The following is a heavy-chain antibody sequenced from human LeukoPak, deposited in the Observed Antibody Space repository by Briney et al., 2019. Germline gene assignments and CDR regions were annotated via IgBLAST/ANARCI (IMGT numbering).Heavy chain of an antibody. CDR3: ARHMLRYCSSTSCYTRGLNWFDP. Sequence: SETLSLTCTVSGGSISSGSYYWSWIRQPPGKGLEWIGEINHSGSTNYNPSLKSRVTISVDTSKNQFSLKLSSVTAADTAVYYCARHMLRYCSSTSCYTRGLNWFDPWGQGTLVTVSS. V-gene: IGHV4-39*01. CDR1: GGSISSGSYY. CDR2: INHSGST. J-gene: IGHJ5*02. D-gene: IGHD2-2*02.